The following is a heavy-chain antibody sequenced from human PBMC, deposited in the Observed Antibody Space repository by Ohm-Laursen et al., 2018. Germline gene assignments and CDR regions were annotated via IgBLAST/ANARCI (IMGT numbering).Heavy chain of an antibody. Sequence: TLSLTCSVSGGSISSYHWSWIRQPAGKGLEWIGRIYSSENTNYSPSLKSRVTMSVDTSKNQFSLKLSSVTAADTAVYYCARGPNYYDSRWFDPWGQGTLVTVSS. CDR2: IYSSENT. CDR3: ARGPNYYDSRWFDP. CDR1: GGSISSYH. D-gene: IGHD3-22*01. V-gene: IGHV4-4*07. J-gene: IGHJ5*02.